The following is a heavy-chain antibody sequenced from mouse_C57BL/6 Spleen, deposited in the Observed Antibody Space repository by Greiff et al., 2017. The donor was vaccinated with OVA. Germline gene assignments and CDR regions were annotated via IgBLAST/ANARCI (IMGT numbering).Heavy chain of an antibody. V-gene: IGHV1-18*01. J-gene: IGHJ1*03. CDR1: GYTFTDYN. CDR2: INPNNGGT. CDR3: ARGGEEYFDV. D-gene: IGHD1-1*02. Sequence: VQLKESGPELVKPGASVKIPCKASGYTFTDYNMDWVKQSHGKSLEWIGDINPNNGGTIYNQKFKGKATLTVDKSSSTAYMELRSLTSEDTAVYYCARGGEEYFDVWGTGTTVTVSS.